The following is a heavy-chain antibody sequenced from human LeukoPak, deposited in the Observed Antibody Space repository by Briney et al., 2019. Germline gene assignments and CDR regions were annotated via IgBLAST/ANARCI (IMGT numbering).Heavy chain of an antibody. V-gene: IGHV5-51*01. CDR1: VYTFTNYW. CDR3: ARHYYGSGKGYFDY. CDR2: IYPGDSDT. Sequence: GGSLQIPSMGSVYTFTNYWIAWVRQMPAKGLQWRGFIYPGDSDTRYSPSFKGQVTISDDQSISTAHRQWSSLKASDSAMYYCARHYYGSGKGYFDYWGQGTLVTASS. J-gene: IGHJ4*02. D-gene: IGHD3-10*01.